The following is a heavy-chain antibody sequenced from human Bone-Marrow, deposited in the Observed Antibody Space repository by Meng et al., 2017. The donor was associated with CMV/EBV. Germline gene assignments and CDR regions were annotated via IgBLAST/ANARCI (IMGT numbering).Heavy chain of an antibody. D-gene: IGHD2-2*01. Sequence: GESLKISCGAFRFTVSKHWMTWVRQAPGKGLEWVSSIRGSGGTTSYADSVRGRFTISRDNSQNTLYLQMNSLRAEDTAVYYCAKGNVVIIPAATDYWGQGTLVTVSS. CDR2: IRGSGGTT. J-gene: IGHJ4*02. CDR1: RFTVSKHW. CDR3: AKGNVVIIPAATDY. V-gene: IGHV3-23*01.